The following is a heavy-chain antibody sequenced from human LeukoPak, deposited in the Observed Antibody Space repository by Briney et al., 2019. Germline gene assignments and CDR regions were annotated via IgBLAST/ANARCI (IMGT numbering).Heavy chain of an antibody. D-gene: IGHD4-17*01. CDR1: GGTFSSYA. Sequence: SVKVSCKASGGTFSSYAISWVRQAPGQGLEWMGGIIPIFGTANYAQKFQGRVTITADESTSTAYMELSSLRSEDTAVYYCARGGRAVTTYYYYYYMDVWGKGTTVTVSS. J-gene: IGHJ6*03. CDR3: ARGGRAVTTYYYYYYMDV. CDR2: IIPIFGTA. V-gene: IGHV1-69*13.